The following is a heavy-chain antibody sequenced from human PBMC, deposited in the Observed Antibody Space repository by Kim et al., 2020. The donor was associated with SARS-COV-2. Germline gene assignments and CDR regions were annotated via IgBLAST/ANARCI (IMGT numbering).Heavy chain of an antibody. D-gene: IGHD2-2*01. CDR1: GESLSGYY. Sequence: SETLSLTCAVFGESLSGYYWTWVRRPPGKGLEWIGEINHSGGTNYNPSLKSRVTISSDTSKNQFSLKVTSLSAADTATYYCARGLVGVVPSPVLGLGPFWKYYYMDGWGGGATVTVSS. J-gene: IGHJ6*03. CDR3: ARGLVGVVPSPVLGLGPFWKYYYMDG. V-gene: IGHV4-34*01. CDR2: INHSGGT.